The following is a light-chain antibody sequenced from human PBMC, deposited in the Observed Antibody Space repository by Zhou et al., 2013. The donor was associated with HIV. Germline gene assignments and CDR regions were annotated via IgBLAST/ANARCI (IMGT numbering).Light chain of an antibody. CDR1: QDISHY. J-gene: IGKJ4*01. CDR2: HAS. Sequence: DTQMTQSPSSLSASVGDRVTITCQASQDISHYLNWYQQKLGKAPKLLIYHASSLETGVPSRFSGSGSGTHFTFTISSLQPEDIATYYCQQLNSYLLTFGGGTKVEIK. V-gene: IGKV1-33*01. CDR3: QQLNSYLLT.